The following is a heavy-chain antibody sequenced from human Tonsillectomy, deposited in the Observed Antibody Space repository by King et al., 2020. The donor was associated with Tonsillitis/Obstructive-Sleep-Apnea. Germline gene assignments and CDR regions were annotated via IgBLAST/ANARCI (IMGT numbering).Heavy chain of an antibody. Sequence: TLKESGPALVKPTQTLTLTCTFSGFSLSTSGMCVSWIRQPPGKALEWLALIDWDDDKYYSTSLKTRLTISTDTSKNQVGLTMTNMDPVDTATYYCARTRRYVDWSVFDIWGQGTMVTVSS. CDR3: ARTRRYVDWSVFDI. CDR1: GFSLSTSGMC. CDR2: IDWDDDK. J-gene: IGHJ3*02. V-gene: IGHV2-70*01. D-gene: IGHD3-3*01.